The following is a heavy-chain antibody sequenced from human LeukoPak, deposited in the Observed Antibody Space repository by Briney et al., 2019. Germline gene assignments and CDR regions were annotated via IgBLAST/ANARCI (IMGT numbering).Heavy chain of an antibody. CDR3: ARAAARYSYGYGLDY. J-gene: IGHJ4*02. V-gene: IGHV3-30*02. CDR1: GFTFSRYG. D-gene: IGHD5-18*01. Sequence: GGSLRLSCAASGFTFSRYGMHWVRQAPGKGLEWVAFIRFDGSNKYYADSLKGRFTISRDNSKNTLSLQMNSLRAEDTAVYYCARAAARYSYGYGLDYWGQGTLVTVSS. CDR2: IRFDGSNK.